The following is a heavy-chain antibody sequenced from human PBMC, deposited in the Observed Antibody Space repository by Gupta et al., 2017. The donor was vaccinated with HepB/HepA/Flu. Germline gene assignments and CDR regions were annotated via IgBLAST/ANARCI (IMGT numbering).Heavy chain of an antibody. V-gene: IGHV1-2*04. D-gene: IGHD3-22*01. J-gene: IGHJ3*02. CDR3: ARVGEYYYDSSGTDDAFDI. Sequence: MHWVRQAPGQGLEWMGWINPNSGGTNYAQKFQGWVTMTRDTSISTAYMELSRLRSDDTAVYYCARVGEYYYDSSGTDDAFDIWGQGTMVTVSS. CDR2: INPNSGGT.